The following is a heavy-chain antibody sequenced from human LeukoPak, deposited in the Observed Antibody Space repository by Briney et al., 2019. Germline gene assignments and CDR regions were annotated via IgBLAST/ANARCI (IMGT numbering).Heavy chain of an antibody. Sequence: SAHTLVCPTQGLTLSCTVSGFSLNPRGEGVGWIRQPPGRALEWRALIYWDDDRRYSPSLKSRLTITKVTSKNQVVLTMTNMDPVDTATYFCAHRKNYYDSSVFDNWGEGTLVTVSS. CDR3: AHRKNYYDSSVFDN. CDR1: GFSLNPRGEG. D-gene: IGHD3-22*01. CDR2: IYWDDDR. J-gene: IGHJ4*02. V-gene: IGHV2-5*02.